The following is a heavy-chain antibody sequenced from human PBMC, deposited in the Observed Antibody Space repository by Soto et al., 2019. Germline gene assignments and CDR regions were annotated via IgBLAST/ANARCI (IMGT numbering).Heavy chain of an antibody. CDR2: ISAYNGNT. V-gene: IGHV1-18*01. Sequence: ASVKVSCKASGYTFTSYGISWVRQAPGQGLEWMGWISAYNGNTNYAQKLQGRVTMATDTSTSTAYMELRSLRSDDTAVYYCARGRAYCGGDCYYYYYGMDVWRQGTTVTVSS. J-gene: IGHJ6*02. D-gene: IGHD2-21*02. CDR1: GYTFTSYG. CDR3: ARGRAYCGGDCYYYYYGMDV.